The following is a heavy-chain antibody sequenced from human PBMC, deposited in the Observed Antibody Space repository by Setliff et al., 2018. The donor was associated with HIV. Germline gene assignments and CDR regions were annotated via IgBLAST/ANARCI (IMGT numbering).Heavy chain of an antibody. D-gene: IGHD3-3*01. CDR3: TKGRHLASGEWYFER. CDR1: GFTFSNFW. CDR2: IKQDGGVK. Sequence: GGSLRLSCAASGFTFSNFWLTWVRQAPGKGLEWVANIKQDGGVKHYVDSVRDRFTISRDNAKNSLYLQMNTLRVEDTALYYCTKGRHLASGEWYFERWGQGTLVTVSS. V-gene: IGHV3-7*03. J-gene: IGHJ4*02.